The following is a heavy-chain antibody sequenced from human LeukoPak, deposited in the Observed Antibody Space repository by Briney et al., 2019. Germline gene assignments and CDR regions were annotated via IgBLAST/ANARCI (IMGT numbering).Heavy chain of an antibody. CDR3: AKDPHSFLSPVVVAFDQ. CDR2: IRARAGST. D-gene: IGHD2-15*01. J-gene: IGHJ4*02. V-gene: IGHV3-23*01. CDR1: GFTFADYA. Sequence: PGGSLRLSCAASGFTFADYAMNWFRRAPGKGLEWVSAIRARAGSTYYGDSVKGRFAVSRDNSKNTLYLQMNSLRAEDTAVYYCAKDPHSFLSPVVVAFDQWGQGTLVIVSS.